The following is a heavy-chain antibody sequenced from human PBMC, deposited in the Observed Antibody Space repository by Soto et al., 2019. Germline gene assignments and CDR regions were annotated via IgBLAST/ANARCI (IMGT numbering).Heavy chain of an antibody. CDR3: AKAEGGGRYYDFWSGYYRYYGMDV. CDR1: GFTFHDYA. Sequence: PGGSLRLSCATSGFTFHDYAMSWVRQAPGKGLEWVSAIAFTGSATYYADSVKGRFTISRDNSKNTLYLQMNSLRAEDTAVYYCAKAEGGGRYYDFWSGYYRYYGMDVWGQGTTVTVSS. V-gene: IGHV3-23*05. J-gene: IGHJ6*02. CDR2: IAFTGSAT. D-gene: IGHD3-3*01.